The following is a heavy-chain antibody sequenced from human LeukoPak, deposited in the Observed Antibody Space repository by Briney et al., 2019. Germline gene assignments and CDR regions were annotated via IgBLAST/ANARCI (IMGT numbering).Heavy chain of an antibody. CDR1: GGSFSSYY. CDR2: IYYTGST. D-gene: IGHD4-23*01. J-gene: IGHJ4*02. Sequence: PSETLSLTCTVSGGSFSSYYWSWIRQPPGKGLEWIGYIYYTGSTNYNPSLRSRVTISVDTSKNQFSLELSSVTAADTAVYYCARVGFGNTPHPIDYWGQGTLVTVSS. V-gene: IGHV4-59*01. CDR3: ARVGFGNTPHPIDY.